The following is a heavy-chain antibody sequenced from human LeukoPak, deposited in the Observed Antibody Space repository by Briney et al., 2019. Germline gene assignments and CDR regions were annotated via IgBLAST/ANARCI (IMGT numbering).Heavy chain of an antibody. V-gene: IGHV3-23*01. CDR3: AKGVGYSYGFDY. CDR2: ISGSGGST. D-gene: IGHD5-18*01. Sequence: GGXLLLSCAASGFTFSSYAMSWVRQAPGKGLEWVSAISGSGGSTYYADSVKGRFTISRDNSKNTLYLQMNSLRAEDTAVYYCAKGVGYSYGFDYWGQGSLVTVSS. CDR1: GFTFSSYA. J-gene: IGHJ4*02.